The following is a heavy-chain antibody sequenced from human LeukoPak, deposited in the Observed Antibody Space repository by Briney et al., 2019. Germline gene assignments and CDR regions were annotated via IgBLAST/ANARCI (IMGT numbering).Heavy chain of an antibody. Sequence: PGGSLRLSCAASGFTFSSYSMTWVRQAPGKGLEWVSYISSSSTIYYADSVKGRFTISRDNAKNSLYLQMNSLRDEDTAVYYCARGGSYKNAFDIWGQGIMVTVSS. J-gene: IGHJ3*02. CDR2: ISSSSTI. V-gene: IGHV3-48*02. CDR1: GFTFSSYS. D-gene: IGHD1-26*01. CDR3: ARGGSYKNAFDI.